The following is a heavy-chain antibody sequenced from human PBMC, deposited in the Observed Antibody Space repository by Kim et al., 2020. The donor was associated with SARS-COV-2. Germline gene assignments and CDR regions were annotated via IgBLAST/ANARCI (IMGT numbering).Heavy chain of an antibody. D-gene: IGHD3-16*01. CDR3: ARGYDSPFDY. J-gene: IGHJ4*02. V-gene: IGHV4-30-2*04. CDR2: ST. Sequence: STYYNPSLKSRVPISVDTSKNQFSLQLSSVTAADTAVYYCARGYDSPFDYWGQGTLVTVSS.